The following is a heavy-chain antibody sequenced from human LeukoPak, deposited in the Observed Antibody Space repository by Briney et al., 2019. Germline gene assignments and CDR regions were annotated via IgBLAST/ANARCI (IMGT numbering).Heavy chain of an antibody. Sequence: SETLSLTCTVSGGSISSGDYYCNWIRQPPGKGLEWIGYIYHSGSTYYNPSLKSRVSISVDTPKNQLSLKLSSVTAADTAVYYCAREQLRYFDVWDQGTLVTVSS. CDR1: GGSISSGDYY. J-gene: IGHJ4*02. CDR3: AREQLRYFDV. D-gene: IGHD3-9*01. V-gene: IGHV4-30-4*01. CDR2: IYHSGST.